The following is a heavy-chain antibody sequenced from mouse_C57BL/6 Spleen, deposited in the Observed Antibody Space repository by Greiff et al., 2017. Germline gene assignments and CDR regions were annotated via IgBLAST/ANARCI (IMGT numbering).Heavy chain of an antibody. J-gene: IGHJ4*01. Sequence: VQLKQSGTVLARPGASVKMSCKTSGYTFTSYWMHWVKQRPGQGLEWRGAIYPGNSDTSYNQKFKGKAKLTAVTSASTAYMELSSLTNEDSAVYYCTKGLLRSYYAMDYWGQGTSVTVSS. D-gene: IGHD1-1*01. CDR3: TKGLLRSYYAMDY. V-gene: IGHV1-5*01. CDR2: IYPGNSDT. CDR1: GYTFTSYW.